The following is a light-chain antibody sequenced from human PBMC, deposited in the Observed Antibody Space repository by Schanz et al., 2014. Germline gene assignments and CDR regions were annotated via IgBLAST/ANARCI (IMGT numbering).Light chain of an antibody. V-gene: IGLV2-8*01. CDR3: SSYTSSSTLV. J-gene: IGLJ2*01. Sequence: QSALTQPPSASGSPGQSVTISCTGTSSDVGGYNYVSWYQQNPERAPKVLIFEVNKRPSGVPDRFSGSKSGNTASLTVSGLQAEDEADYYCSSYTSSSTLVFGGGTKLTVL. CDR2: EVN. CDR1: SSDVGGYNY.